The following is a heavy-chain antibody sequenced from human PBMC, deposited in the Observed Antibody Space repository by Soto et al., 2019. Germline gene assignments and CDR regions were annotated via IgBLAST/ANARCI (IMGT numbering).Heavy chain of an antibody. D-gene: IGHD6-19*01. V-gene: IGHV4-31*03. J-gene: IGHJ4*02. Sequence: PSETLSLTCTVSGGSISSGGYYWSWIRQHPGKGLEWIGYIYYSGSTYYNPSLKSRVTISVDTSKNQFSLKLSSVTAADTAVYYCARVLVLMAGRLYYFDYWGQGTLVTVSS. CDR1: GGSISSGGYY. CDR2: IYYSGST. CDR3: ARVLVLMAGRLYYFDY.